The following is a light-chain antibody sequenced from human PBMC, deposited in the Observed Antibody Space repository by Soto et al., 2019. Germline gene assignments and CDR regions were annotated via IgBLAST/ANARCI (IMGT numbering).Light chain of an antibody. CDR1: QNIKSY. J-gene: IGKJ5*01. V-gene: IGKV1-39*01. CDR3: HQSYDIPT. CDR2: AAS. Sequence: DIQLTLSPSSLSGPVDNSFTSTCRARQNIKSYLNWCQQKPGKAPKLLIYAASSLQSGVPSRFSGSGSGTDFTLTVSSLQPEDFATYYCHQSYDIPTFGQGTRLEIK.